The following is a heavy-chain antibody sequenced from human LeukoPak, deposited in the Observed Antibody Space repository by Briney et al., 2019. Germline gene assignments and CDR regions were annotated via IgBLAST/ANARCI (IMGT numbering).Heavy chain of an antibody. Sequence: SETLSLTCTVSGGSISSSSYYWGWIRQPPGKGLEWIGSIYYSGSTYYNPSLKSRVTISVDTSKNQFSLKLSSVTAADTAVYYCARERYYDSSGYMGDTYFDYWGQGTLVTVSS. J-gene: IGHJ4*02. V-gene: IGHV4-39*02. CDR1: GGSISSSSYY. D-gene: IGHD3-22*01. CDR2: IYYSGST. CDR3: ARERYYDSSGYMGDTYFDY.